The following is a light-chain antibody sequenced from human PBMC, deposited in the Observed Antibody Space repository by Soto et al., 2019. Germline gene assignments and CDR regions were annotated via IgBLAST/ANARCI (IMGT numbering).Light chain of an antibody. CDR2: GAY. CDR3: KKYNNWHRT. V-gene: IGKV3-15*01. J-gene: IGKJ1*01. CDR1: QSVSSN. Sequence: EIVMTHSPGSRSVSPGGRGTRSCIASQSVSSNLAWYQQKPGQANRLLIYGAYTRATGITARFSGSGSGTEFTLTISSMQSEDFAVYYCKKYNNWHRTCGKGTKGDIK.